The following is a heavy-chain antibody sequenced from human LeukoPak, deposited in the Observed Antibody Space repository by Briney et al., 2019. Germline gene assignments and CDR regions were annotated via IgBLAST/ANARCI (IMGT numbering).Heavy chain of an antibody. D-gene: IGHD1-26*01. CDR3: AKDVGATRGYYFDY. Sequence: SGGTLRLSCAASKFTFSNYAMSWVRQAPGKGLEWVSAISNSGGNTYYADSVKGRFTISRDNSKNTLYLQMNSLRAEDTAVYYCAKDVGATRGYYFDYWGQGTLVTVST. CDR1: KFTFSNYA. CDR2: ISNSGGNT. J-gene: IGHJ4*02. V-gene: IGHV3-23*01.